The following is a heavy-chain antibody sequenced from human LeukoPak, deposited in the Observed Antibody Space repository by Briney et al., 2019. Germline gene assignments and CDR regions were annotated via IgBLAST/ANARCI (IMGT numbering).Heavy chain of an antibody. CDR2: IYYSGST. CDR1: GDSISSSSYY. J-gene: IGHJ4*02. V-gene: IGHV4-39*07. Sequence: SETLSLTCTVSGDSISSSSYYWGWIRQPPGKGLDWIGSIYYSGSTFYNPSLKSRVTISVDTSKNQFSLKLSSVTAADTAVYYCAQRPYYGSGSCHLRWGQGTLVTVSS. CDR3: AQRPYYGSGSCHLR. D-gene: IGHD3-10*01.